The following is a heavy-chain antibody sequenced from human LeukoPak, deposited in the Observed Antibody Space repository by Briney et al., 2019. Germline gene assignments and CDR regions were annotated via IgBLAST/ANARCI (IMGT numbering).Heavy chain of an antibody. CDR3: AREIGPRQLHLWGSAFDY. J-gene: IGHJ4*02. Sequence: ASVKVSCKASGYTFTNYYMHWVRQAPGQGLEWMGIINPSDGKTSYAQKFQGRVTMTRDTSTSTVYLELSSLRSEDTAVYYCAREIGPRQLHLWGSAFDYWGQGTLVTVSS. CDR1: GYTFTNYY. V-gene: IGHV1-46*01. D-gene: IGHD5-18*01. CDR2: INPSDGKT.